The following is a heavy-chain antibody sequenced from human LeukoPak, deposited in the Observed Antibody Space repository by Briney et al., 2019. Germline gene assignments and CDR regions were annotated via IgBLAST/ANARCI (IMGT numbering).Heavy chain of an antibody. D-gene: IGHD6-19*01. CDR2: IKQDGSEK. CDR1: GFTFSSYR. V-gene: IGHV3-7*01. CDR3: ARGSSGRLKFDY. Sequence: GGSLRLSCAASGFTFSSYRMSWVRQAPGKGLEWVANIKQDGSEKYYVDSVKGRFTISRDNAKNSLYLQMNGLRAEDTAVYYCARGSSGRLKFDYWGQGTLVTVSS. J-gene: IGHJ4*02.